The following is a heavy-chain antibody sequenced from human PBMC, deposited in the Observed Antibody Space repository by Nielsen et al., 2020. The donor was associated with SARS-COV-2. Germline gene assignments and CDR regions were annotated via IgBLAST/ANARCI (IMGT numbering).Heavy chain of an antibody. CDR3: AKVVAGFLAGHGFDL. CDR2: INGGTGNT. J-gene: IGHJ3*01. CDR1: GYTFSNYA. D-gene: IGHD2-2*01. V-gene: IGHV1-3*01. Sequence: ASVKVSCKASGYTFSNYAMHWVRQAPGQRLERMGWINGGTGNTKYSQKFQGRVNITRDTSASTAYMELSSLRSEDTAVYYCAKVVAGFLAGHGFDLWGQGTMVTVSS.